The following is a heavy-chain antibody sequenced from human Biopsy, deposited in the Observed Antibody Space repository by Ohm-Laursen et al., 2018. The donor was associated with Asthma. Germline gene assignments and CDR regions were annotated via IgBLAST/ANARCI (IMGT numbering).Heavy chain of an antibody. CDR3: ARVTRITIFGVGGIQDY. CDR1: GGSVSSGSYY. V-gene: IGHV4-61*01. CDR2: IYYSGST. D-gene: IGHD3-3*01. J-gene: IGHJ4*02. Sequence: SETLSLTCAVSGGSVSSGSYYWSWIRQPPGEGLEWIGYIYYSGSTNYNPSLKSRVTISVDTSKNQFSLKLSPVTAADTAVYYCARVTRITIFGVGGIQDYWGQGTLVTVSS.